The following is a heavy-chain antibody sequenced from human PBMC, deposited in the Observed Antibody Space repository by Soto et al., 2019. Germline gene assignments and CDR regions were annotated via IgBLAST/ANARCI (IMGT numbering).Heavy chain of an antibody. V-gene: IGHV4-59*01. CDR2: IYYSGST. J-gene: IGHJ5*02. D-gene: IGHD3-10*01. CDR1: GGSISSYY. Sequence: SETLSLTCTVSGGSISSYYWSWIRQPPGKGLEWIGYIYYSGSTNYNPSLKSRVTISVDTSKNQFSLKLSSVTAADTAVYYCARVRGRSYWFDPWGQGTLVTVSS. CDR3: ARVRGRSYWFDP.